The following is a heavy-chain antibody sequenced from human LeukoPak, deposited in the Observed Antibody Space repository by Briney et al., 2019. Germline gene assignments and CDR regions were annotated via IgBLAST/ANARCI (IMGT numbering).Heavy chain of an antibody. CDR1: GFTFDDYA. V-gene: IGHV3-20*04. CDR3: ARVKGSGYRNSIDY. CDR2: INWNGGST. D-gene: IGHD3-3*01. Sequence: GGSLRLSCAASGFTFDDYAMNWVRQAPGKGLEWVSGINWNGGSTYYRDSVKGRFTISRYNAKNSLYLQVNSLRVEDTALYYCARVKGSGYRNSIDYWGQGTLVTVSS. J-gene: IGHJ4*02.